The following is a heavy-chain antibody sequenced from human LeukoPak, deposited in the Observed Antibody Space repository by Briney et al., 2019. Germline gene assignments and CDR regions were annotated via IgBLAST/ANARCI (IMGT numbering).Heavy chain of an antibody. Sequence: PSETLSLTCAVYGGSFSGYYWSWIRQPPGKGLEWIGEINHSGSTYYNPSLKSRVTISVDTSKNQFSLKLTSVTAADTAVYYCARGPLIGPIDYWGQGTLVTVSS. J-gene: IGHJ4*02. CDR2: INHSGST. D-gene: IGHD3-16*01. V-gene: IGHV4-34*01. CDR1: GGSFSGYY. CDR3: ARGPLIGPIDY.